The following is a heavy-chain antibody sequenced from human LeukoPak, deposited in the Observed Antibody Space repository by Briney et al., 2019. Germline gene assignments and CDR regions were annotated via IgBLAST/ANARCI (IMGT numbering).Heavy chain of an antibody. D-gene: IGHD3-10*01. CDR2: IYQSGNT. J-gene: IGHJ4*02. CDR3: ARGPGGPGMYYFDY. Sequence: SETLFLTCAVSGGSISGGPYSWSWIRQPPGKGLEWIGYIYQSGNTYYNPSLNSRVTMSVDRSKNHFSLTLNSVTAADTAVYYCARGPGGPGMYYFDYWGQGTLVTVSS. CDR1: GGSISGGPYS. V-gene: IGHV4-30-2*01.